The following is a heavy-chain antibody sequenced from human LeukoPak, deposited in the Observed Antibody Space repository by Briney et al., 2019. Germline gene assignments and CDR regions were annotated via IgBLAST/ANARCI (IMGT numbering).Heavy chain of an antibody. CDR3: ARVYEDYDSSGYYTNLNFDY. CDR1: GGSFSGYY. D-gene: IGHD3-22*01. J-gene: IGHJ4*02. Sequence: SETLSLTCAVYGGSFSGYYWSWIRQPPGKGLEWIGEINHSGSTNYNPSLKSRVTISVDTSKNQFSLKLSSVTAADTAVYYCARVYEDYDSSGYYTNLNFDYWGQGTLVTVSS. V-gene: IGHV4-34*01. CDR2: INHSGST.